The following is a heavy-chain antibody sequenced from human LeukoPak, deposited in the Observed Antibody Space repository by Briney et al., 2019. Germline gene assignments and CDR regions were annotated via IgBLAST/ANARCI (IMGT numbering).Heavy chain of an antibody. CDR1: GFTFSSYW. V-gene: IGHV3-7*01. J-gene: IGHJ4*02. CDR3: AREAFVVSGCYVGTFDY. Sequence: PGGSLRLSCAASGFTFSSYWMSWVRQAPGEGLEWVANIKQDGSEKYYVDSVKGRFTISRDNAKNSLYLQMNSLRAEDTAVYYCAREAFVVSGCYVGTFDYWGQGTLVTVSS. CDR2: IKQDGSEK. D-gene: IGHD6-19*01.